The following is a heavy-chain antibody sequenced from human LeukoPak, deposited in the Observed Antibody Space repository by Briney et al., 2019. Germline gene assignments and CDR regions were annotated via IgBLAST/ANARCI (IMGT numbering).Heavy chain of an antibody. V-gene: IGHV3-21*01. J-gene: IGHJ3*02. CDR1: GFTFSSYE. Sequence: GGSLRLSCAASGFTFSSYEINWVRQAPGKGLEWVSSISRSSAYIYYADSVKGRFTISRDNAKISLYLQMNSLRAEDTAVYYCASFPPYMVRTDAFDIWGQGTMVTVSS. D-gene: IGHD3-10*01. CDR3: ASFPPYMVRTDAFDI. CDR2: ISRSSAYI.